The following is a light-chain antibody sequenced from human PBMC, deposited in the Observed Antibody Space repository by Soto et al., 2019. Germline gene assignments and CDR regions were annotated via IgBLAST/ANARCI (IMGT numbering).Light chain of an antibody. CDR1: ALSKQY. J-gene: IGLJ2*01. V-gene: IGLV3-25*03. CDR3: QSADATAIYVV. Sequence: SYELTQPPSVSLSPGQTARITCSGDALSKQYAFWYQQKPGQAPVLVIYKNNETASGIPERFSGSSSGTTVTLTISGVQAEDEADYYCQSADATAIYVVFGGGTKLTVL. CDR2: KNN.